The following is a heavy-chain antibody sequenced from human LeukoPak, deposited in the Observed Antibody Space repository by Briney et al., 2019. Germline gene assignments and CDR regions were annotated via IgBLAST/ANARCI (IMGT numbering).Heavy chain of an antibody. CDR2: IIPIFGTA. J-gene: IGHJ4*02. Sequence: GSSVKVSCKASGGTFSSYAISWVRQAPGQGLEWMGGIIPIFGTANYAQKFQGRVTITTDESTSTAYMELSSLRSEDTAVYYCARVVRYCSSTSCYTESGVLDYWGQGTLVTVSS. V-gene: IGHV1-69*05. D-gene: IGHD2-2*02. CDR1: GGTFSSYA. CDR3: ARVVRYCSSTSCYTESGVLDY.